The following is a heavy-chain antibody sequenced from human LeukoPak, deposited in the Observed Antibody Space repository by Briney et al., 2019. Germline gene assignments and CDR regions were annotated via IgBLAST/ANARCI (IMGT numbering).Heavy chain of an antibody. CDR3: ARRRGSSSWYGNWFDP. J-gene: IGHJ5*02. Sequence: SETLSLTCAVYGGSFSGYYWSWIRQPPGKGLGWIGEISHSGSTNYNPSLKSRVTISVDTSKNQFSLKLSSVTAADTAVYYCARRRGSSSWYGNWFDPWGQGTLVTVSS. CDR1: GGSFSGYY. CDR2: ISHSGST. V-gene: IGHV4-34*01. D-gene: IGHD6-13*01.